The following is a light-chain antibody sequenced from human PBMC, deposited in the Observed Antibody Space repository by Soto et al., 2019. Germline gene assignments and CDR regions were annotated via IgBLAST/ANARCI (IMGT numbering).Light chain of an antibody. J-gene: IGKJ5*01. CDR2: DAS. Sequence: EIVMTQSPVTLSVSPGERATLSCSASQNIARNVAWYQQKPGQAPSLLIYDASTRATGIPPRFSGSGSGTEFTLTISSLQSEDFAVYFCQHFHTKPITFGQGTRLDIK. V-gene: IGKV3-15*01. CDR1: QNIARN. CDR3: QHFHTKPIT.